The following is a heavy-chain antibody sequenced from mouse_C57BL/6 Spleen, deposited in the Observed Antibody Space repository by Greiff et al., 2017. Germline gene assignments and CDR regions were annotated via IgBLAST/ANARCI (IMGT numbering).Heavy chain of an antibody. Sequence: EVQLQQSGPELVKPGASVKISCKASGYTFTDYYMNWVKQSHGKSLEWIGDINPNNGGTSYNQKFKGKATLTVDKSSSTAYMELRSLTSEDSAVYYCARRDDYEGGFAYWGQGTLVTVSA. CDR3: ARRDDYEGGFAY. CDR2: INPNNGGT. J-gene: IGHJ3*01. V-gene: IGHV1-26*01. D-gene: IGHD2-4*01. CDR1: GYTFTDYY.